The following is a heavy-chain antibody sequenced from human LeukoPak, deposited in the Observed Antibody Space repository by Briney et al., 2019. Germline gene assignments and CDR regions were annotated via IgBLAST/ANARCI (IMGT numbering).Heavy chain of an antibody. CDR1: GFTFSSYE. CDR2: ISSSGSTI. D-gene: IGHD1-26*01. V-gene: IGHV3-48*03. CDR3: XXXXXXXXLDPHRGAENWFDP. Sequence: GESLRLSCAASGFTFSSYEMNWVRQAPGKGLEWVSYISSSGSTIYYADSVKGRFTISRDNAKNSLYLQMNSLRAEDTAVYYCXXXXXXXXLDPHRGAENWFDPWGQGTLVTVSS. J-gene: IGHJ5*02.